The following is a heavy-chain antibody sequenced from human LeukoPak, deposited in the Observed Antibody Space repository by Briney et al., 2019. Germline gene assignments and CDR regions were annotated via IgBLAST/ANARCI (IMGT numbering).Heavy chain of an antibody. D-gene: IGHD6-13*01. CDR2: IRYDGSNK. Sequence: GGSLRLSCAASGFTFSSYGMHWVRQAPGKGLEWVAFIRYDGSNKYYADSVKGRFTISRDNSKNTLYLQMNSLRAEDTAVYYCAKDGYSSSWFPFDYWGQGTLVTVSS. J-gene: IGHJ4*02. V-gene: IGHV3-30*02. CDR3: AKDGYSSSWFPFDY. CDR1: GFTFSSYG.